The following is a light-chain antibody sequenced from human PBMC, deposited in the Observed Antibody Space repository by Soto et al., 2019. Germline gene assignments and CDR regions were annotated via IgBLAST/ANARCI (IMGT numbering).Light chain of an antibody. Sequence: QSVLTQQPSISGAPGQRVTISCTGCSSNIGAGSDVHWYHQLPGTAPKLLIYGNTNRPSGVPDRFSGSKSGTSASLAIAGLQTEDEGDYYCQTYDSSLSGLYVFGTGTKVTVL. CDR1: SSNIGAGSD. J-gene: IGLJ1*01. CDR2: GNT. CDR3: QTYDSSLSGLYV. V-gene: IGLV1-40*01.